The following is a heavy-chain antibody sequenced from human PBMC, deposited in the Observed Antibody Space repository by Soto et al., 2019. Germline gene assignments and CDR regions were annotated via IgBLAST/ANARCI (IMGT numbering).Heavy chain of an antibody. D-gene: IGHD5-12*01. CDR1: GFTFSSYA. Sequence: EVQLLESGGDLVQPGGSLRLSCSASGFTFSSYAMSWVRQAPGKGLEWISAISGSGGSTYYADSVKGRFTISRDNSKNTLYLQMNSLRAEDTAVYYCAKDPFPPFSGYDLGDDYWGQGTLVTVSS. CDR3: AKDPFPPFSGYDLGDDY. V-gene: IGHV3-23*01. J-gene: IGHJ4*02. CDR2: ISGSGGST.